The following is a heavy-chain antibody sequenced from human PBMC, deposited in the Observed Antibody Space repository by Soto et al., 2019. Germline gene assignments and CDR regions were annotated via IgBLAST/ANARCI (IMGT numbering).Heavy chain of an antibody. CDR2: IIPSSGSP. D-gene: IGHD3-10*01. V-gene: IGHV1-69*12. CDR3: ATFSGGTCSGFTSC. J-gene: IGHJ4*02. CDR1: GGSFSLSV. Sequence: QVQLVQSGAEVKKPGSSVKVSCKTSGGSFSLSVISWVRQAPGQGLEWMGGIIPSSGSPNHAQDFQGRLSISADDSTSTAYMELRSLRSEGTAVYYCATFSGGTCSGFTSCWGQGTLVTVSS.